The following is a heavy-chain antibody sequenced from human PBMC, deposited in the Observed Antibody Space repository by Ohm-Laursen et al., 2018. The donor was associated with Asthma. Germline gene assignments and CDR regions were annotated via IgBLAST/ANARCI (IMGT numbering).Heavy chain of an antibody. J-gene: IGHJ4*02. CDR2: FNSGTGDI. D-gene: IGHD4-17*01. CDR1: GHIFSSYT. V-gene: IGHV1-3*01. Sequence: SSVKVSCKASGHIFSSYTMQWVRQAPGQGLEWMGWFNSGTGDITYSHKFQGRVTITADTSASTTFMELPSLTSEDTAVYYCASSKGYGYYQSLDYWGQGTLVTVSS. CDR3: ASSKGYGYYQSLDY.